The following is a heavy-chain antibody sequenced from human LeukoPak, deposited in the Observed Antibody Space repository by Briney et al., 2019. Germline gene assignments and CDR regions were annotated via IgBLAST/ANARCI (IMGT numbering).Heavy chain of an antibody. CDR2: ISYDGSKK. CDR1: GFTFSIYG. D-gene: IGHD4-17*01. J-gene: IGHJ6*04. V-gene: IGHV3-30*18. CDR3: AKVDGDYDGPYSYCIDV. Sequence: PGGPLSLSCAAPGFTFSIYGRHWVRQAPAKGLERVPTISYDGSKKYYADSVNGRFTISRDNSENTLYLHMNSLRAEDTAVYYCAKVDGDYDGPYSYCIDVWSKGTTVTVSS.